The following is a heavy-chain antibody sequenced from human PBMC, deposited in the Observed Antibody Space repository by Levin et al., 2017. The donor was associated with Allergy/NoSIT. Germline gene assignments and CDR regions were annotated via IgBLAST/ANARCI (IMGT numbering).Heavy chain of an antibody. CDR3: ASGFIQGFQY. CDR2: VKRMIDGATT. Sequence: GGSLRLSCAASGFSFSDVYMTWIRQAPGKGLEWIGRVKRMIDGATTDYAAPVKGRITISRDDSRYTLYLQMKSLKPEDTAMYYCASGFIQGFQYWGQGTLITVSS. V-gene: IGHV3-15*01. J-gene: IGHJ4*02. CDR1: GFSFSDVY. D-gene: IGHD2-21*01.